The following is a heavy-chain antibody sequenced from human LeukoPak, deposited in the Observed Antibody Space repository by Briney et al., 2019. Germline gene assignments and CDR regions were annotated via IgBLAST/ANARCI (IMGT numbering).Heavy chain of an antibody. J-gene: IGHJ2*01. CDR1: GFTFSSYW. CDR3: AKGPVRDGNNFRVRYFDL. CDR2: IKQEGSEK. V-gene: IGHV3-7*03. D-gene: IGHD5-24*01. Sequence: GGSLRLSCAASGFTFSSYWMSWVRQAPGKGLEWVANIKQEGSEKYYVDSVKGRFTISRDNAKNSLYLQMNSLRAEDMALYYCAKGPVRDGNNFRVRYFDLWGRGTLVTVSS.